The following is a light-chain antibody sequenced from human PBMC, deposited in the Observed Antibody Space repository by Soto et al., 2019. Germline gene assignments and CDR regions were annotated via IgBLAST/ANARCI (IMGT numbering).Light chain of an antibody. Sequence: EIVLTQSPGTLSLSPGERATLSCRASQSVSSSSLAWYQQKPGQAPRLLIYVASSRATGIPDRFSGSGFGTDFTLTISRLEPEDFAVYYCQQYGSSPRTFGQGTRLEIK. V-gene: IGKV3-20*01. J-gene: IGKJ5*01. CDR2: VAS. CDR3: QQYGSSPRT. CDR1: QSVSSSS.